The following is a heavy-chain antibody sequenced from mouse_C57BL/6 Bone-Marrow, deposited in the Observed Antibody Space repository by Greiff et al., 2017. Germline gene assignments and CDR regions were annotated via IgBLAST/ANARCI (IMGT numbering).Heavy chain of an antibody. CDR3: AGWFWFAY. CDR1: GYSITSGYY. V-gene: IGHV3-6*01. D-gene: IGHD2-3*01. CDR2: ISYDGSN. J-gene: IGHJ3*01. Sequence: EVKLLESGPGLVKPSQSLSLTCSVTGYSITSGYYWNWIRQLPGNKLEWMGYISYDGSNNYNPSLKNRISITRDTSKNQFFLKLNSVTTEDAATYYCAGWFWFAYWGQGTLVTVSA.